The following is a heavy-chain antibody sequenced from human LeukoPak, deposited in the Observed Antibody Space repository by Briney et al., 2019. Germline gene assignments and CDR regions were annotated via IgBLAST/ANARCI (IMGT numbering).Heavy chain of an antibody. CDR2: ISWNSGSI. D-gene: IGHD3-9*01. CDR1: GFTFDDYA. Sequence: QPGGSLRLSCAASGFTFDDYAMHWVRQAPGKGLEWVSGISWNSGSIGYADSVKGRFTISRDNAKNSLYLQMNSLRAEDTALYYCAKDSGLRYFDWLLYFWGQGTLVTVSS. J-gene: IGHJ4*02. CDR3: AKDSGLRYFDWLLYF. V-gene: IGHV3-9*01.